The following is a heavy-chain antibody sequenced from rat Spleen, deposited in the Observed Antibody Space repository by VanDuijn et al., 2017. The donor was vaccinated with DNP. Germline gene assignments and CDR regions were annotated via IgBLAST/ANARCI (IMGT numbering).Heavy chain of an antibody. Sequence: EVQLVESGGGVVQPGRSLKLSCVASGFSFSDYYMAWVRQSPKRGLEWVASISYEGFTTYYGDSVKGRFTISRDNAKSTLYLQMNSLRSEDTATYYCARPDYWGQGVMVTVSS. V-gene: IGHV5-22*01. CDR1: GFSFSDYY. J-gene: IGHJ2*01. CDR2: ISYEGFTT. CDR3: ARPDY.